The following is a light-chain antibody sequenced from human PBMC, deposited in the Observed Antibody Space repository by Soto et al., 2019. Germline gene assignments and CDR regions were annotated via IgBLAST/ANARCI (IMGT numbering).Light chain of an antibody. J-gene: IGLJ2*01. CDR3: SSYRGSSTLVV. CDR2: DVS. CDR1: SSDVGGYHY. Sequence: QSALTQPASVSGSPGQSITISCTGTSSDVGGYHYVSWYQQHPGKAPKVMIYDVSNRPSGVSNRFSGSKSGNTASLTISGLQAEDEADYYCSSYRGSSTLVVFGGGTKVTVL. V-gene: IGLV2-14*01.